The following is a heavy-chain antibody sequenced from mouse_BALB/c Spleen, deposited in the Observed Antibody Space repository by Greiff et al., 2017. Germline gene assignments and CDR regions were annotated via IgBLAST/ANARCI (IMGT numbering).Heavy chain of an antibody. CDR1: GFTFSSYT. V-gene: IGHV5-6-4*01. D-gene: IGHD2-2*01. J-gene: IGHJ3*01. CDR3: TRDYGYDGGFAY. CDR2: ISSGGSYT. Sequence: EVQLVESGGGLVKPGGSLKLSCAASGFTFSSYTMSWVRQTPEKRLEWVATISSGGSYTYYPDSVKGRFTISRDNAKNTLYLQMSSLKSEDTAMYYCTRDYGYDGGFAYWGQGTLVTVSA.